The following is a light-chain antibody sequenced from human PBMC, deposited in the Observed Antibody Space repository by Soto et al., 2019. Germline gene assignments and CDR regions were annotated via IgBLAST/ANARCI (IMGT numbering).Light chain of an antibody. CDR3: CSFAGIATFAI. V-gene: IGLV2-23*03. CDR2: EGS. CDR1: NSDVGGYNL. Sequence: QSALTQPASVSGSPGQSITISCTGTNSDVGGYNLVSWYQQHPGKAPKLIISEGSKRPSGVSNRFSGSKSGNTASLTISGLQAEDEADYYCCSFAGIATFAIFGGGTKVTVL. J-gene: IGLJ2*01.